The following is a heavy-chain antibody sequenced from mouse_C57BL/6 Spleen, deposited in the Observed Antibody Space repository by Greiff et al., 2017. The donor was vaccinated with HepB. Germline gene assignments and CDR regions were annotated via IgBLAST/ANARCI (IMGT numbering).Heavy chain of an antibody. CDR2: IHPNSGST. Sequence: QVQLQQPGAELVKPGASVKLSCKASGYTFTSYWMHWVKQRPGQGLEWIGMIHPNSGSTNYNEKFKSKATLTVDKSSSTAYMQLSSLTSEDSAVYYCARRESNYGFDYWGQGTTLTVSS. D-gene: IGHD2-5*01. J-gene: IGHJ2*01. CDR3: ARRESNYGFDY. CDR1: GYTFTSYW. V-gene: IGHV1-64*01.